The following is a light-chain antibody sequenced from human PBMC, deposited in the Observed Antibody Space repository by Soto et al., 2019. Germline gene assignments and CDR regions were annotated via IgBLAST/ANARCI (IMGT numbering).Light chain of an antibody. CDR2: KAS. CDR1: QSISTW. V-gene: IGKV1-5*03. CDR3: QQYSSYSWT. J-gene: IGKJ1*01. Sequence: DIQMTQSPSTLSASVGDRVTITCRASQSISTWLAWYQQKPGEAPKLLIYKASSLESGVPSRFSGGGSGTEFTLTISSLQPDDFATYFCQQYSSYSWTFGQGTMVEVK.